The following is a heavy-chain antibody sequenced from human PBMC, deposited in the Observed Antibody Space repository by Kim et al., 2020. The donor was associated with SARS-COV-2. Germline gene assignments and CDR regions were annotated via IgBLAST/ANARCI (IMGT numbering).Heavy chain of an antibody. CDR1: GGSISSSSYY. V-gene: IGHV4-39*01. Sequence: SETLSLTCTVSGGSISSSSYYWGWIRQPPGKGLEWIGSIYYSGSTYYNPSLKSRVTISVDTSKNQFSLKLSSVTAADTAVYYCASHRRLWFGENWFDPWGQGTLVTVSS. CDR2: IYYSGST. D-gene: IGHD3-10*01. CDR3: ASHRRLWFGENWFDP. J-gene: IGHJ5*02.